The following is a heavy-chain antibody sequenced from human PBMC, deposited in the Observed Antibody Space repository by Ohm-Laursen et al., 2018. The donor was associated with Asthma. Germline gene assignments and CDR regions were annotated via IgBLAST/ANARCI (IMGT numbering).Heavy chain of an antibody. J-gene: IGHJ4*02. CDR1: GYTFTGYY. V-gene: IGHV1-46*01. CDR2: INPSGGIT. Sequence: ASVKVSCKASGYTFTGYYMHWVRQAPGQGLEWMGIINPSGGITTYAQKFQGRVTMTGDPSTSTVYIEVGSLRSEDTGVYYCARDTGQSGGNSIDYWGQGTLVTVSS. CDR3: ARDTGQSGGNSIDY. D-gene: IGHD4-23*01.